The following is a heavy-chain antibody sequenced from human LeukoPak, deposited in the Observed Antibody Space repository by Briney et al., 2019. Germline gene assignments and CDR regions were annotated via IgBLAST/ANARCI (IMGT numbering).Heavy chain of an antibody. J-gene: IGHJ5*02. V-gene: IGHV4-34*01. CDR2: INHTGST. CDR3: ARGFPFKWNDRKQNGCAP. Sequence: SGTLSLTCAVYGASFSSYYWSWIRQPPGKGLEWIGEINHTGSTNYNPSLKSRVTISVDTSKNQFSLKLSSVTAADTAVYYCARGFPFKWNDRKQNGCAPWGQGTLVTASS. CDR1: GASFSSYY. D-gene: IGHD1-20*01.